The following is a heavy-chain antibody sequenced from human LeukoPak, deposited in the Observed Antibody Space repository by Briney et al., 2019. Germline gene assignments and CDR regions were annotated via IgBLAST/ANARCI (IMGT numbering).Heavy chain of an antibody. Sequence: GGSLRLSCAASGFTFSSYATSWVRQAPGKGLEWVSCISGDGGGTYYADSVKGRFTISRDNSKNTLYLQMNSLRAEDTAVYYCARDGPGTTVGTDAFDIWGQGTMVTVSS. J-gene: IGHJ3*02. V-gene: IGHV3-23*01. CDR3: ARDGPGTTVGTDAFDI. CDR1: GFTFSSYA. D-gene: IGHD4-23*01. CDR2: ISGDGGGT.